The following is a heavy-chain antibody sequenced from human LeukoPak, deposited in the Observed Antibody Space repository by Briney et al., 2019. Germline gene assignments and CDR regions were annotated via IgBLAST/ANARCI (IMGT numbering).Heavy chain of an antibody. Sequence: PGGSLRLSCAASGFTFSSYSMNWVRQAPGKGLEWVSYISSSSSTIYYADSVKGRFTISRDNAKNSLYLQMNSLGAEDTAVYYCARVQVRVGHYYGSGSNYYYYMDVWGKGTTVTVSS. J-gene: IGHJ6*03. CDR1: GFTFSSYS. CDR3: ARVQVRVGHYYGSGSNYYYYMDV. CDR2: ISSSSSTI. V-gene: IGHV3-48*04. D-gene: IGHD3-10*01.